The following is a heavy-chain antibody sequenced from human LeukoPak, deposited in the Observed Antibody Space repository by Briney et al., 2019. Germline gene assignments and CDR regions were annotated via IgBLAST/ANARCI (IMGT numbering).Heavy chain of an antibody. CDR1: GGTFSSYA. Sequence: SVKVSCKASGGTFSSYAISWVRQAPGQGLEWMGGIIPIFGTANYAQKFQGRVTITTDESTSTAYMELSSLRSEDTAVYYCARAPQYSSSWSSDDYYYYMDVWGKGPRSPSP. D-gene: IGHD6-13*01. CDR3: ARAPQYSSSWSSDDYYYYMDV. CDR2: IIPIFGTA. J-gene: IGHJ6*03. V-gene: IGHV1-69*05.